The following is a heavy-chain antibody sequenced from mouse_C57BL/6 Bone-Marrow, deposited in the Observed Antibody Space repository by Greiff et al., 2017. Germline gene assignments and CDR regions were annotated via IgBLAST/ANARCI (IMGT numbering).Heavy chain of an antibody. D-gene: IGHD1-1*01. CDR1: GFTFSSYT. Sequence: DVMLVESGGGLVKPGGSLKLSCAASGFTFSSYTMSWVRQTPEKRLEWVATISGGGGNTYYPDSVKGRFTISRDNAKNALYLQMSSLRSEDTAVYYCARRGTTVVAPYYFDYWGQGTTLTVSS. V-gene: IGHV5-9*01. CDR2: ISGGGGNT. CDR3: ARRGTTVVAPYYFDY. J-gene: IGHJ2*01.